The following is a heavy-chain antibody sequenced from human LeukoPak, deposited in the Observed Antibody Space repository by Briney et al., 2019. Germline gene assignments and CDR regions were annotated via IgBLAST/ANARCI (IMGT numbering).Heavy chain of an antibody. D-gene: IGHD6-19*01. Sequence: ASVKVSCKASGYTFTGYYMHWVRQAPGQGLEWMGWMNPNSGNAGYAQKFQGRVTMTRNTSISTAYMELSSLRSEDTAVYYCARGRGIAVAVNWFDPWGQGTLVTVSS. CDR1: GYTFTGYY. V-gene: IGHV1-8*02. CDR3: ARGRGIAVAVNWFDP. J-gene: IGHJ5*02. CDR2: MNPNSGNA.